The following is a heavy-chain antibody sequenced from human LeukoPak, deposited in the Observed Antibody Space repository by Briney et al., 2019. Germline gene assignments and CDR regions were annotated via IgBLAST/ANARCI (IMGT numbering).Heavy chain of an antibody. CDR3: ARGSGSYYGIDY. J-gene: IGHJ4*02. CDR2: INHSGST. D-gene: IGHD1-26*01. V-gene: IGHV4-39*07. Sequence: SETLSLTCTVSGGSISSGGYYWSWIRQPPGKGLEWIGEINHSGSTNYNPSLKSRVTISVDTSKNQFSLKLSSVTAADTAVYYCARGSGSYYGIDYWGQGTLVTVSS. CDR1: GGSISSGGYY.